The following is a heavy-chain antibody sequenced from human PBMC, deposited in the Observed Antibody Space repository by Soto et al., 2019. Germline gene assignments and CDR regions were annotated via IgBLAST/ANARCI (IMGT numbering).Heavy chain of an antibody. CDR3: ARDTTSPGYYYYGMDV. J-gene: IGHJ6*02. Sequence: SVKVSCKASGGTFSSYAISWVRQAPGQGLEWMGGIIPIFGTANYAQKFQGRVTITADESTSTAYMELSSLRSEDTAVYYCARDTTSPGYYYYGMDVWGQGTTVTVSS. V-gene: IGHV1-69*13. CDR2: IIPIFGTA. D-gene: IGHD1-26*01. CDR1: GGTFSSYA.